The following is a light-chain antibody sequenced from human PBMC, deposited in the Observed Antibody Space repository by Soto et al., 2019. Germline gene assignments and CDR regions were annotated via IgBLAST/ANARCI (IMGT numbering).Light chain of an antibody. CDR2: WAS. J-gene: IGKJ5*01. V-gene: IGKV4-1*01. CDR3: QQYYDTPIT. Sequence: DIVMTQSPDSLAVSLGERASINCKSSQSVLYSPNNKNHLAWYQKKPGQPPKLLIYWASTRESGVPDRFSGTGSATDFTLTIRNLQAEDVAVYSCQQYYDTPITCGHGTRLEIK. CDR1: QSVLYSPNNKNH.